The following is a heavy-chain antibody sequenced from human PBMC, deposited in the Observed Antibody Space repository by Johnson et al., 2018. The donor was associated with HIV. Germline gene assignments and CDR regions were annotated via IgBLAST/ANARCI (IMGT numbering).Heavy chain of an antibody. Sequence: VQLVESGGGVVQPGRSLRLSCAASGFTFDDYGMSWVRQAPGKGLEWVSGINWNGGSTGYADSVKGRFTISRDNAKSSLYRQMNSLRAEDTAVYYCARVSQQQGGVYDAFDIWGHGTMVTVSS. J-gene: IGHJ3*02. CDR1: GFTFDDYG. CDR3: ARVSQQQGGVYDAFDI. D-gene: IGHD6-13*01. V-gene: IGHV3-20*04. CDR2: INWNGGST.